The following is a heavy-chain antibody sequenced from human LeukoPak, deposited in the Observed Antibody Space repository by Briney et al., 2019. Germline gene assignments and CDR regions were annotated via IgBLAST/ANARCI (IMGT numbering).Heavy chain of an antibody. CDR2: IYSGGST. V-gene: IGHV3-53*01. CDR1: GFTVSSNY. Sequence: GGSLRLSCAASGFTVSSNYMSWVRQAPGKGLEWASVIYSGGSTYYADSVKGRFTISRDNSKNTLYLQMNSLRAEDTAVYYCARESGYDSSADAFDIWGQGTMVTVSS. D-gene: IGHD3-22*01. J-gene: IGHJ3*02. CDR3: ARESGYDSSADAFDI.